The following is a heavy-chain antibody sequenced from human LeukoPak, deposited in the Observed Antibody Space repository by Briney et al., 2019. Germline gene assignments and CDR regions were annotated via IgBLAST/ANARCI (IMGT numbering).Heavy chain of an antibody. CDR2: ISGSGGST. CDR1: GFTFSSYA. V-gene: IGHV3-23*01. Sequence: PGGSLRLSCAASGFTFSSYAMSWVRQAPGKGLEWVSAISGSGGSTYYADSVKGRFTISRDNSKNTLYLQMNSLRAEDTAVYYCAKYLEADYYYYYMDVRGKGTTVTVSS. CDR3: AKYLEADYYYYYMDV. J-gene: IGHJ6*03. D-gene: IGHD3-3*01.